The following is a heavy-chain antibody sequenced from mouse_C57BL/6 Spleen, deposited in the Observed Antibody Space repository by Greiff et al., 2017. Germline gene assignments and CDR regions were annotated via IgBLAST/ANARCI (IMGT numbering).Heavy chain of an antibody. CDR1: GYTFTSYW. D-gene: IGHD1-1*01. J-gene: IGHJ1*03. CDR2: IYPGSGST. CDR3: ARYGVVRGFDV. Sequence: QVQLKQPGAELVMPGASVKMSCKASGYTFTSYWITWVKQRPGQGLEWIGDIYPGSGSTNYNEKFKSKATLTVDTSSSTAYMQLSSLTSEDSAVYYCARYGVVRGFDVWGTGTTVTVSS. V-gene: IGHV1-55*01.